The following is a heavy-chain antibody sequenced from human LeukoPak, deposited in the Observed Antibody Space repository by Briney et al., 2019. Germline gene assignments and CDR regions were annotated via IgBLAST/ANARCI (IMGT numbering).Heavy chain of an antibody. CDR3: ARIGGRGIPDY. Sequence: GSGPALVKPTQTLTLTCTFSGFSLSTSGMRVSWIRQPPGKALEWLARIDWDDDKFYSTSRKTRLTISKDTSKNQVVLTMTNMDPVDTATYYCARIGGRGIPDYWGQGTLVTVSS. V-gene: IGHV2-70*04. J-gene: IGHJ4*02. CDR1: GFSLSTSGMR. CDR2: IDWDDDK. D-gene: IGHD3-16*01.